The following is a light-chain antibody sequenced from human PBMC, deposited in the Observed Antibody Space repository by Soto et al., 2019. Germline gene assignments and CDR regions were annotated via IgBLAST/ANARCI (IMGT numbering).Light chain of an antibody. V-gene: IGLV3-21*02. CDR2: DDN. Sequence: SYELTQPPSVSVAPGQTARITCGGNNIGSKSVHWYQQKPGQAPVLVVYDDNDRPSGIPERFSGSESGNTATLTISRVEAGDEADYYCQVWHSGVDWVFGGGTKLTVL. CDR1: NIGSKS. CDR3: QVWHSGVDWV. J-gene: IGLJ2*01.